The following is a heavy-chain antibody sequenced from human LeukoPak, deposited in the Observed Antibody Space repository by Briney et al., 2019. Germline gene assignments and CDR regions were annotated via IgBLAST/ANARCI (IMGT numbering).Heavy chain of an antibody. CDR2: IYYSGST. V-gene: IGHV4-39*01. CDR1: GGSISSSSYY. Sequence: SETLSLTCTVSGGSISSSSYYWGWIRQPPGKGLEWIGSIYYSGSTYYNPSLKSRVTISVDTSKNQFSLKLSSVTAADTAVYYCAWVEYDYVWGSYRPVGPFDYWGQRTLVTVSS. D-gene: IGHD3-16*02. CDR3: AWVEYDYVWGSYRPVGPFDY. J-gene: IGHJ4*02.